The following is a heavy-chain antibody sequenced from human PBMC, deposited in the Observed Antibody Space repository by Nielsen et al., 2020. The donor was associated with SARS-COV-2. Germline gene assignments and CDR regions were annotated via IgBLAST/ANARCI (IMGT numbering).Heavy chain of an antibody. CDR1: GYTFTSYA. D-gene: IGHD3-9*01. Sequence: ASVKVSCKASGYTFTSYAMNWVRQAPGQGLEWMGWINTNTGNPTYAQGFTGRFVFSLDTSVSTAYLQISSLKAEDTAVYYCARAPLYYDILTGYQNGADYFDYWGQGTLVTVSS. J-gene: IGHJ4*02. V-gene: IGHV7-4-1*02. CDR3: ARAPLYYDILTGYQNGADYFDY. CDR2: INTNTGNP.